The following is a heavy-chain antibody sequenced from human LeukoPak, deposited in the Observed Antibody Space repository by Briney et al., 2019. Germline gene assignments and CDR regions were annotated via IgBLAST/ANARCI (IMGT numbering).Heavy chain of an antibody. J-gene: IGHJ4*02. Sequence: GGSLRLSCVASGFIFSSYWMHWVRQAPWKGLEWVANIKQDGSEKYYVDSVKGRFTISRDNAKNSLFLQMNSLRAEDTAVYYCATKDGYNFDYWGQGTLVTVSS. CDR1: GFIFSSYW. D-gene: IGHD5-24*01. CDR2: IKQDGSEK. CDR3: ATKDGYNFDY. V-gene: IGHV3-7*01.